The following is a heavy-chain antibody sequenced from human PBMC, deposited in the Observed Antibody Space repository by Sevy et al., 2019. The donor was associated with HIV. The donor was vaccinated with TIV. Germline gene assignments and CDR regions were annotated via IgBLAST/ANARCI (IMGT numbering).Heavy chain of an antibody. CDR2: IKRDGSEK. V-gene: IGHV3-7*04. CDR1: GFTFNSYW. Sequence: GGSLRLSCAASGFTFNSYWMTWVRQAPGKGLEWVANIKRDGSEKYYVDTVKGRFTISRDNAKNSMYLQMNSLRAEDTAVYYCARGGWGSPDYWGHGTLVTVSS. CDR3: ARGGWGSPDY. D-gene: IGHD3-16*01. J-gene: IGHJ4*01.